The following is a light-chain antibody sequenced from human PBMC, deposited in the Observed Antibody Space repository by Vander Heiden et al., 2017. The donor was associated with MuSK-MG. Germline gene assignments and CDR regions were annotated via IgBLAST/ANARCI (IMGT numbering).Light chain of an antibody. CDR2: DAS. V-gene: IGKV1-5*01. Sequence: DIQMTQSPSTLSASVGDRVTITCRASQSISRWLAWYQQKPGRAPKILIYDASSLESGVPSRFSGSGYGTEFTLTISSRQPGDFAPYYCQQYNSYSPWTFGQGTKVEIK. CDR3: QQYNSYSPWT. J-gene: IGKJ1*01. CDR1: QSISRW.